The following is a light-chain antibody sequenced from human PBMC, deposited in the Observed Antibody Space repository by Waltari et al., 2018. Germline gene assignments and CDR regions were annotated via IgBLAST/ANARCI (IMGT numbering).Light chain of an antibody. Sequence: CRASQGVASWVAWYQQKPGKAPKLLIYKASTLESGVPSRFSGSGSGTEFTLSITSLQPDDFATYYCQQYNNNSPFAFGPGTRVDIK. CDR2: KAS. V-gene: IGKV1-5*03. CDR3: QQYNNNSPFA. J-gene: IGKJ3*01. CDR1: QGVASW.